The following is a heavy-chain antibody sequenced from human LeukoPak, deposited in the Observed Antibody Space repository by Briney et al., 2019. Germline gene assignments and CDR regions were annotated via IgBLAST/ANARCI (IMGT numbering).Heavy chain of an antibody. J-gene: IGHJ4*02. Sequence: SETLPLTYTVSGGSISSYHWSWIRQPAGKGLEWIGRIYTSGSTNYNPSLKSRVTMSVDTSKNQFSLKLSSVTAADTAVYYCARGTAEYGDRYDYFDYWGQGTLVTVSS. CDR1: GGSISSYH. D-gene: IGHD4-17*01. V-gene: IGHV4-4*07. CDR3: ARGTAEYGDRYDYFDY. CDR2: IYTSGST.